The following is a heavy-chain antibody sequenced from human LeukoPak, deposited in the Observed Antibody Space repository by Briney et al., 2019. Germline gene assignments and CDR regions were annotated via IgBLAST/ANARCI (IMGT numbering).Heavy chain of an antibody. D-gene: IGHD7-27*01. V-gene: IGHV3-23*01. J-gene: IGHJ1*01. CDR3: AKRGPYHPISPLWGYFQH. Sequence: PGGSLRLSCAASGFTFSSYAMSWVRQAPGKGLEWVSAISGSGGSTYYADSVKGRFTISRDNSKNTLYLQMNSLRAEDTAVYYCAKRGPYHPISPLWGYFQHWGQGTLVTVSS. CDR2: ISGSGGST. CDR1: GFTFSSYA.